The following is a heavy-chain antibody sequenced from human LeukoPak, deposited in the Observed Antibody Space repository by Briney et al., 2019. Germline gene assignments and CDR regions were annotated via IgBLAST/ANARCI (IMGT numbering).Heavy chain of an antibody. J-gene: IGHJ4*02. V-gene: IGHV1-2*02. CDR1: GYTFSGYY. D-gene: IGHD6-13*01. Sequence: GASVKVSCKASGYTFSGYYLHWVRQAPGQGLQWVGWINPNSGDTHYAQMFQGRVTMTRDTSINTAYMELRRVRSDDTAVYYCAKSAQYSSAWFTGSFDYWGQGTLVTVSS. CDR2: INPNSGDT. CDR3: AKSAQYSSAWFTGSFDY.